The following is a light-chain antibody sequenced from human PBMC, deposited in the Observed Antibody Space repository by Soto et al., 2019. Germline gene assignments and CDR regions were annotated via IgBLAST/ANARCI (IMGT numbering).Light chain of an antibody. CDR2: AAS. CDR1: HSINNY. J-gene: IGKJ1*01. CDR3: QQSYSTLGT. Sequence: QMTQSPSSLSASVGDRVIITCRADHSINNYLNWYQQKPGQVSKLLIYAASTLQSGVPSRFSGSGSGRVFTLTINSLQPEDFATYYCQQSYSTLGTFGRGTRVEI. V-gene: IGKV1-39*01.